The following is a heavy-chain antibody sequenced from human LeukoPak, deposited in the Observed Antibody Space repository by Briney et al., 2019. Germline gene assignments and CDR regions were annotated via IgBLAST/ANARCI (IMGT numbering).Heavy chain of an antibody. CDR2: SRNKANSYTT. CDR3: ARVRERSFFDY. V-gene: IGHV3-72*01. CDR1: GFTFSDHY. J-gene: IGHJ4*02. Sequence: GGSLRLSCEVSGFTFSDHYMDWVRQAPGKGLEWVGRSRNKANSYTTEYAASVKGRFTVSRDDSKNSLYLQMNSLKSEDTAVYYCARVRERSFFDYWGQGTLVTVSS.